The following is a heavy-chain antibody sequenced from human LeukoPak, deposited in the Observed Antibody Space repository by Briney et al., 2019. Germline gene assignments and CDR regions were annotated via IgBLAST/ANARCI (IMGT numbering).Heavy chain of an antibody. CDR1: GFTFSSYA. D-gene: IGHD3-3*01. Sequence: GGSLRLSCAASGFTFSSYAMSWVRQAPGKGLEWVSAISGSGGSTYYADSVKGRFTISRDNSKNTLYLQMNSLRAEDTAVYYCAKDLMEDYRGPHYPFGFDYWGQGTLVTVSS. J-gene: IGHJ4*02. CDR3: AKDLMEDYRGPHYPFGFDY. CDR2: ISGSGGST. V-gene: IGHV3-23*01.